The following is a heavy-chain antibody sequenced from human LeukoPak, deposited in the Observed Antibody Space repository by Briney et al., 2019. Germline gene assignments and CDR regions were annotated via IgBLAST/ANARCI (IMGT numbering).Heavy chain of an antibody. D-gene: IGHD3-10*01. V-gene: IGHV3-9*01. CDR2: ISWNSGSI. CDR3: AKDSLPMVRGVIGN. Sequence: PGGSLRLSCAASGFTFDDYAMHWVRQAPGKGLEWDSGISWNSGSIGYADSVKGRFTISRDNAKNSLYLQMNSLRAEDTALHYCAKDSLPMVRGVIGNWGQGTLVTVSS. CDR1: GFTFDDYA. J-gene: IGHJ4*02.